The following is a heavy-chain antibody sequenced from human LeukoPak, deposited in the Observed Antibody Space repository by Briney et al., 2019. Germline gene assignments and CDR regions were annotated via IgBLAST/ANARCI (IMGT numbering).Heavy chain of an antibody. CDR1: GFTFSSYS. CDR3: ARTRLNDYGDYGDAFDI. Sequence: GGSLRLSCAASGFTFSSYSMNWVRQAPGKGLEWVSYISSSSSTIYYADSVKGRFTISRDNAKNSLYLQMNSLRDEDTAVYYCARTRLNDYGDYGDAFDIWGQGTMVTASS. J-gene: IGHJ3*02. V-gene: IGHV3-48*02. D-gene: IGHD4-17*01. CDR2: ISSSSSTI.